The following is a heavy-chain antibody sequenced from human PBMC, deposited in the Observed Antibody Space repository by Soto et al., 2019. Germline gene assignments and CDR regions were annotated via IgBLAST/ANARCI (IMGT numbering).Heavy chain of an antibody. V-gene: IGHV4-39*02. D-gene: IGHD6-13*01. J-gene: IGHJ3*02. CDR2: IYYSGST. Sequence: ETLSLTCTVSGGSISSSSYYWGWIRQPPGKGLEWIGSIYYSGSTYYNPSLKSRVTISVDTSKNQFSLKRSSVTAADTAVYYCAREDSSSWYGAFDIWGQGTMFTVSS. CDR1: GGSISSSSYY. CDR3: AREDSSSWYGAFDI.